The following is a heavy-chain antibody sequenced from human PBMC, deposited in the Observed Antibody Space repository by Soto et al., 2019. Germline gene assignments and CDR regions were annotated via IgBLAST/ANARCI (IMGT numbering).Heavy chain of an antibody. CDR1: GGFISSSSYY. D-gene: IGHD2-15*01. CDR3: ARLLVVVVIDSDGMDV. CDR2: IYYSGST. J-gene: IGHJ6*02. V-gene: IGHV4-39*01. Sequence: QLQLQESGPGLVKPSETLSLTCTVSGGFISSSSYYWGWIRQPPGKGLEWIGSIYYSGSTYYNPSLQSRVTISXXTXKXXFSLKLSSVTAADTAVYYCARLLVVVVIDSDGMDVWGQGTTVTVSS.